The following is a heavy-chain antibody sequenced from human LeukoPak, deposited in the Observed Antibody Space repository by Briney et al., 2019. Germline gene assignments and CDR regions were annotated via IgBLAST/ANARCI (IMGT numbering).Heavy chain of an antibody. J-gene: IGHJ4*02. Sequence: GGSLRLSCAASGFTFSSYWMSWVRQAPGKGLEWVANIKQDGSEKYYVDSVKGRFTISRDNAKNSLYLQMNSLRAEDTAVYYCARPSRTIFGVVTQVGFDYWGQGTLVTVSS. V-gene: IGHV3-7*01. CDR2: IKQDGSEK. CDR3: ARPSRTIFGVVTQVGFDY. D-gene: IGHD3-3*01. CDR1: GFTFSSYW.